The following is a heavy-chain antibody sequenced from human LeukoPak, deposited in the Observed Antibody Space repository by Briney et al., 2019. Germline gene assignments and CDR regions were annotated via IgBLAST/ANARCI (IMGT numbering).Heavy chain of an antibody. D-gene: IGHD1-1*01. V-gene: IGHV4-59*01. CDR3: ASQLGGTTFH. CDR1: GVSINTYY. CDR2: VYYTGIT. Sequence: SETLSLTCTVSGVSINTYYWSWIRLPPGKGLEWIGYVYYTGITNYNPSLKSRVTISLDTSKNHFSLKLSSVTAADTAVYYCASQLGGTTFHWGQGTLVTVSS. J-gene: IGHJ4*02.